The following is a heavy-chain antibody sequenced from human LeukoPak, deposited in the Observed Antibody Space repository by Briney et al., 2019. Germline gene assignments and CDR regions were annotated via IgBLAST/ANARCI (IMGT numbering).Heavy chain of an antibody. D-gene: IGHD3-10*01. CDR2: INHSGST. Sequence: PSETLSLTCAVYGGSFSSYYWSWIRQPPGKGREWNGEINHSGSTNYNPFLKSRVTISVDTSKNQFSLKLSSVTAADTAVYYCASGLMVRGVINLIYLGQGTLVTVSS. J-gene: IGHJ4*02. V-gene: IGHV4-34*01. CDR3: ASGLMVRGVINLIY. CDR1: GGSFSSYY.